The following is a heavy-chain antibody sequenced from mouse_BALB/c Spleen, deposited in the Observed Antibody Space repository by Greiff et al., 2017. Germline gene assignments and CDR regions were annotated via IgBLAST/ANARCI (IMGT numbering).Heavy chain of an antibody. D-gene: IGHD2-1*01. V-gene: IGHV5-12-1*01. Sequence: EVQLVESGGGLVKPGGSLKLSCAASGFAFSSYDMSWVRQTPEKRLEWVAYISSGGGSTYYPDTVKGRFTISRDNAKNTLYLQMSSLKSEDTAMYYCARHDGNYPFAYWGQGTLVTVSA. J-gene: IGHJ3*01. CDR3: ARHDGNYPFAY. CDR1: GFAFSSYD. CDR2: ISSGGGST.